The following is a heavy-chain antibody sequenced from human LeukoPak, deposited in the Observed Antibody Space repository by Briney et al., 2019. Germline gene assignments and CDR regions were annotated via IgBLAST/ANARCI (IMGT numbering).Heavy chain of an antibody. D-gene: IGHD3-10*01. Sequence: SETLSLTSTVSGGSISSSGYYWGWIRQPPGKGLEWIANIYYGGSTYYNPSLKSRVTISLDTSKNQFSLKLSSVTAADTAVYYCARVIRGAPSAFDIWGQGAMVTVSS. CDR2: IYYGGST. V-gene: IGHV4-39*07. J-gene: IGHJ3*02. CDR3: ARVIRGAPSAFDI. CDR1: GGSISSSGYY.